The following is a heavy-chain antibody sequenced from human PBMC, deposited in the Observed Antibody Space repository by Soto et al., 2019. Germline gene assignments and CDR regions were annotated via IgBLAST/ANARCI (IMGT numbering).Heavy chain of an antibody. CDR3: ARPLYSNNPEYYYGMDV. CDR2: ISYDGSNK. V-gene: IGHV3-30-3*01. D-gene: IGHD6-13*01. J-gene: IGHJ6*02. Sequence: GGSLRLSCAASGFTFSSYAMHWVRQAPGKGLEWVAVISYDGSNKYYADSVKGRFTISRDNSKNTLYLQMNSLRAEDTAVYYCARPLYSNNPEYYYGMDVWGQGTTVTVSS. CDR1: GFTFSSYA.